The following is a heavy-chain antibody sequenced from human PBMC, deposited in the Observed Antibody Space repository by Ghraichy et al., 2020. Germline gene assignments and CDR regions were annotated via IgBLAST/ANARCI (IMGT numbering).Heavy chain of an antibody. CDR1: GYTLTTYY. V-gene: IGHV1-46*03. CDR2: INPAGGAT. J-gene: IGHJ4*02. D-gene: IGHD6-19*01. Sequence: ASVKVSCKASGYTLTTYYMHWVRQAPGQGLEWVALINPAGGATSYAQKFQGRISVTRDTSTSTVFMELSSLKSEDTAVYYCARVSVRHASAWHIGGPLDYWGQGTRVTVSS. CDR3: ARVSVRHASAWHIGGPLDY.